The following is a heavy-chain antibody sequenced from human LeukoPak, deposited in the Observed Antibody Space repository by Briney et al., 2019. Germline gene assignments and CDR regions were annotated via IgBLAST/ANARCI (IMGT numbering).Heavy chain of an antibody. D-gene: IGHD2-2*01. J-gene: IGHJ4*02. V-gene: IGHV4-31*03. CDR2: IYYSGST. CDR3: ARGGCSSTSCYDAPFDY. CDR1: GGSISSGGYY. Sequence: NPSQTLSLTCTVSGGSISSGGYYWSWIRQYPGKGLEWIGYIYYSGSTYYNPSLKSRVTISVDTSKNQFSLKLSSVTAADTAVYYCARGGCSSTSCYDAPFDYWGQGTLVTVSS.